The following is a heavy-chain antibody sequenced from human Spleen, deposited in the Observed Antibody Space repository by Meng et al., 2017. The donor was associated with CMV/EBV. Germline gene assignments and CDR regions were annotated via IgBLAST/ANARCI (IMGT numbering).Heavy chain of an antibody. J-gene: IGHJ1*01. V-gene: IGHV3-23*01. Sequence: GGFLRLSCAASGFTFSSYAMTWVRQAPGKGLEWVSTINTSGDSTYYADSVKGRFTISRDNSKNTLYLRLNSLRAEDTAVYYCAKDFGIQNAEYFHHWGQGALVTVSS. CDR1: GFTFSSYA. CDR2: INTSGDST. D-gene: IGHD3-10*01. CDR3: AKDFGIQNAEYFHH.